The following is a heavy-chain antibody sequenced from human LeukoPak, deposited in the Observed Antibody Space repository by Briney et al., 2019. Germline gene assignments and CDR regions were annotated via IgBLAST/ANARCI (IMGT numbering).Heavy chain of an antibody. CDR2: ISAYNGNT. J-gene: IGHJ4*02. CDR3: ARDRSTGVYDILTGYYSTFDY. Sequence: GASVKVSCKASGGTFSSYAISWVRQAPGQGLEWMGWISAYNGNTNYAQKLQGRVTMTTDTSTSTAYMELRSLRSDDTAVYYCARDRSTGVYDILTGYYSTFDYWGQGTLVTVSS. V-gene: IGHV1-18*01. CDR1: GGTFSSYA. D-gene: IGHD3-9*01.